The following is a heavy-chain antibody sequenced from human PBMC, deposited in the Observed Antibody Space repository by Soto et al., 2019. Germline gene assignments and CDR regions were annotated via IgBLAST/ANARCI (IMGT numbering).Heavy chain of an antibody. CDR3: GRGPGRIFGLVSRSWFDP. V-gene: IGHV1-18*01. J-gene: IGHJ5*02. CDR2: ISAYNGNT. Sequence: AAVKVTCKASGYTFTSYGISWVRQEHGQGLEWMGWISAYNGNTNYAQKLQGRVTVTTDTSTSTAYMELRILRSDDTAVYYCGRGPGRIFGLVSRSWFDPWGQVTLVTVA. D-gene: IGHD3-3*01. CDR1: GYTFTSYG.